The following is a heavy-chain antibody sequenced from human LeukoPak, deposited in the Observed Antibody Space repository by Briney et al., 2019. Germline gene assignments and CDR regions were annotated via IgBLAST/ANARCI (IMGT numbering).Heavy chain of an antibody. J-gene: IGHJ4*02. Sequence: GGSLRLSCAASGFTFSSYSMNWVRQAPGKGLEWVSSISSSSSYIYYGDSVKGRFTISRDNAKNSLYLEMNSLRAEDTAVYYCARDRGYSYGYLYWGQGTLVTVSS. CDR3: ARDRGYSYGYLY. D-gene: IGHD5-18*01. V-gene: IGHV3-21*01. CDR1: GFTFSSYS. CDR2: ISSSSSYI.